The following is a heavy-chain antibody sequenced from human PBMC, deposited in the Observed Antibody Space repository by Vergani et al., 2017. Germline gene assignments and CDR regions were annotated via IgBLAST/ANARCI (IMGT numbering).Heavy chain of an antibody. CDR1: GFSFTTYA. V-gene: IGHV3-23*01. D-gene: IGHD3-3*01. CDR3: ARDMSGYCPHYFDY. Sequence: EVQLLESGGDLVQPGGSLRLSCAASGFSFTTYAMSWVRQAPGKGLDWVSTINTNGDYTRYGDSVKGRFTISRDNSKSTLYLQMNSLRAEDTAVYYCARDMSGYCPHYFDYWGQGTLVTVSS. CDR2: INTNGDYT. J-gene: IGHJ4*02.